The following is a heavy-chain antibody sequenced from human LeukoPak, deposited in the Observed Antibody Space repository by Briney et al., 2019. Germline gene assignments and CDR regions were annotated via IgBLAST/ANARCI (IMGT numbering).Heavy chain of an antibody. D-gene: IGHD3-22*01. CDR1: GGSISSYY. J-gene: IGHJ4*02. CDR3: ASQYYYDSSGYPPFDY. V-gene: IGHV4-59*01. Sequence: SETLSLTCTVSGGSISSYYWSWIRQPPGKGLEWMGYIYYSGSTNYNPSLKSRVTISVDTSKNQFSLKLSSVTAADTAVYYCASQYYYDSSGYPPFDYWGQGTLVTVSS. CDR2: IYYSGST.